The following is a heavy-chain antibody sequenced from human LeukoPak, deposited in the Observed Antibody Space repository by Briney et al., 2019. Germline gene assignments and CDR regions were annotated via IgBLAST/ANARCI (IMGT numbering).Heavy chain of an antibody. CDR2: IKEDGTEK. CDR1: GFTFSSYW. D-gene: IGHD3-22*01. V-gene: IGHV3-7*01. CDR3: AREVVLSTSAWFEY. Sequence: LTGGSLRLSCAVSGFTFSSYWMSWVRQAPGKGLEWVANIKEDGTEKYHQDSVKGRFTISRDNAKNSLYLQMNSLRAEDTAVYYCAREVVLSTSAWFEYWGQGTLVTVSS. J-gene: IGHJ4*02.